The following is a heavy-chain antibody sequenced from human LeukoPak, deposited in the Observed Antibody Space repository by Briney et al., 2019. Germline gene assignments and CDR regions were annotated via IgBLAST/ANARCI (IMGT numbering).Heavy chain of an antibody. J-gene: IGHJ4*02. CDR3: AREGSGSYSGDY. D-gene: IGHD1-26*01. CDR1: GGSISSSSYY. CDR2: IYYSGST. V-gene: IGHV4-39*02. Sequence: SETLSLTCTVSGGSISSSSYYWGWIRQPPGKGLEWIGSIYYSGSTYYNPSLKSRVTISVDTSKNQFSLKLSSVTAADTAVYYCAREGSGSYSGDYWGQGTLVTVSS.